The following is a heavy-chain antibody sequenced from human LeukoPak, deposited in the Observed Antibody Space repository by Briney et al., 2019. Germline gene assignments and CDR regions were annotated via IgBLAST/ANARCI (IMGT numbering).Heavy chain of an antibody. CDR1: GFTFSSYE. CDR3: ARGGYSSGLGV. D-gene: IGHD6-19*01. V-gene: IGHV3-48*03. Sequence: GGSLRLSCAASGFTFSSYEMNWVRQAPGKGLEWASYISSSGSTIYYADSVKGRFTISRDNAKNSLYLQMNSLRAEDTAVYYCARGGYSSGLGVWGQGTTVTVSS. CDR2: ISSSGSTI. J-gene: IGHJ6*02.